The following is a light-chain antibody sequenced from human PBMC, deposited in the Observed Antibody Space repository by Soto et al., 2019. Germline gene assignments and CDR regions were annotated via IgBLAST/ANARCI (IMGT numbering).Light chain of an antibody. CDR1: SSNIGGNS. J-gene: IGLJ1*01. CDR2: RND. Sequence: QSVLTQPPSESGAPGQRVTISCSGSSSNIGGNSVSWYQQLPGTAPKLLIYRNDQRPSGVPDRFSGSKSGTSASLAISGLRSEDEADYYCAAWDDSLSGFYVFGTGTKVTVL. V-gene: IGLV1-47*01. CDR3: AAWDDSLSGFYV.